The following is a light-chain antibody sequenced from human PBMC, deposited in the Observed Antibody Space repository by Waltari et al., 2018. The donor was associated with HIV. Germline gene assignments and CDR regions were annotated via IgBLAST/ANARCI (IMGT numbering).Light chain of an antibody. CDR3: SSYAGSNNFGV. V-gene: IGLV2-8*01. Sequence: QSALTQPPSASGSPGQSVPIPCTGTSSDVVGYNYVSWYQQHPGKAPKLMIYEVSKRPSGVPDRFSGSKSGNTASLTVSGLQAEDEADYYCSSYAGSNNFGVFGGGTKLTVL. J-gene: IGLJ2*01. CDR2: EVS. CDR1: SSDVVGYNY.